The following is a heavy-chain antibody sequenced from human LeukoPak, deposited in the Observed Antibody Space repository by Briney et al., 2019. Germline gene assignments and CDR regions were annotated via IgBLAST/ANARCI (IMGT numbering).Heavy chain of an antibody. J-gene: IGHJ4*02. CDR2: INPNSGGT. V-gene: IGHV1-2*02. Sequence: ASVKVSCKASGYTFTDYYMHWVRQAPGQGLEWMGWINPNSGGTNHAQKFQGRVTMTRDTSISAAYMELSRLTSDDTAVYYCARDIGYGDYAGQDYWGQGALVTVSS. D-gene: IGHD4-17*01. CDR1: GYTFTDYY. CDR3: ARDIGYGDYAGQDY.